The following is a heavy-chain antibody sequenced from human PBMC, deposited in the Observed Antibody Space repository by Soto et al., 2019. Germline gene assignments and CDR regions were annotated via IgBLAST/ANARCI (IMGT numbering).Heavy chain of an antibody. D-gene: IGHD3-22*01. V-gene: IGHV4-59*01. CDR1: GDSISSYY. CDR2: IHYSGST. CDR3: AREIGVHQAL. J-gene: IGHJ4*02. Sequence: SETLSLTCTVSGDSISSYYFNWIRQPPGRGLEWIGYIHYSGSTNYNPSLKSRVTMSVDTSKDQFSLKLNSVTAADTAVYYCAREIGVHQALWGQGTLVTVSS.